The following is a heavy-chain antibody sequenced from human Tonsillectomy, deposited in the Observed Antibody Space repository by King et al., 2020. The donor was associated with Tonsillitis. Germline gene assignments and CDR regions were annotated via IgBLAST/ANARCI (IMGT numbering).Heavy chain of an antibody. CDR2: IKRKIDGGTT. V-gene: IGHV3-15*01. Sequence: VQLVESGGGLVRPGGSVRLSCAASGFTFNNAWMSWVRQAPGKGLEWVGLIKRKIDGGTTDYATPVKGRFTISRDDSKNTLYLQMNSLKTEDTAVYYCPPLGYLFHSSAYGGQGPRVSVSS. J-gene: IGHJ4*02. CDR3: PPLGYLFHSSAY. D-gene: IGHD3-16*01. CDR1: GFTFNNAW.